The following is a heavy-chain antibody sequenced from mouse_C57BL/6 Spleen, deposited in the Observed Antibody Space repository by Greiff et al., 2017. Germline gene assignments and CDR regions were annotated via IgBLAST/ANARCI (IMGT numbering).Heavy chain of an antibody. D-gene: IGHD1-1*01. CDR3: ARDPYYSRCGFAY. CDR2: ISDGGSYT. CDR1: GFTFSSYA. J-gene: IGHJ3*01. Sequence: EVPLVESGGGLVKPGGSLKLSCAASGFTFSSYAMSWVRQTPEKRLEWVATISDGGSYTYYPDNVKGRFTISRDNAKNNLYLQMSHLKAEDTAMYYCARDPYYSRCGFAYWGQGTLVTVSA. V-gene: IGHV5-4*01.